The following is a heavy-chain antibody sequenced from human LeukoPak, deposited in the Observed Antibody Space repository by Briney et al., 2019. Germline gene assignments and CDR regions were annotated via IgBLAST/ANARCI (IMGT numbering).Heavy chain of an antibody. D-gene: IGHD3-10*01. Sequence: SETLSLTCAVYGGSFSGYYWCWIRQPPGKGLEWSGEINHSGSTNYNPPLTSRVTISVDTSKHRFSLKLSSVTAADRAVYYCAGGRMARGVINKRQYYFDYWGQGTLVTVSS. CDR2: INHSGST. J-gene: IGHJ4*02. V-gene: IGHV4-34*01. CDR1: GGSFSGYY. CDR3: AGGRMARGVINKRQYYFDY.